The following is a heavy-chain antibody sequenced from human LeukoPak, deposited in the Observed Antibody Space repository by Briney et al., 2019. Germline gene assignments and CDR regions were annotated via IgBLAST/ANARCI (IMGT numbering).Heavy chain of an antibody. Sequence: GGSLRLSCVGSGFTFDDYAMHWVRQAPGRGLEWVALISWDRAWKYYADSAKGRFTISRDNSKNTLYLQMNSLRAEDTAVYYCAKDMVEGSGYYYPTPFDYWGQGTLVTVSS. V-gene: IGHV3-43D*04. CDR3: AKDMVEGSGYYYPTPFDY. CDR2: ISWDRAWK. D-gene: IGHD3-22*01. J-gene: IGHJ4*02. CDR1: GFTFDDYA.